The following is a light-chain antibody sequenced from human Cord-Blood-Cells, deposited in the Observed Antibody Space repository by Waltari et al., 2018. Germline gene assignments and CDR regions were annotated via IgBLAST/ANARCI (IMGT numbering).Light chain of an antibody. V-gene: IGKV4-1*01. J-gene: IGKJ2*01. CDR2: WAS. CDR1: QSVLYSSNNKNY. CDR3: QQYYSTPYT. Sequence: DIVMTQSTASLPVSLGERATLNCKSSQSVLYSSNNKNYLAWYQQKPGQPPKLLIYWASTRESGVPDRFSGSGSGTDFTLTISSLQAEDVAVYYCQQYYSTPYTFGQGTKLEIK.